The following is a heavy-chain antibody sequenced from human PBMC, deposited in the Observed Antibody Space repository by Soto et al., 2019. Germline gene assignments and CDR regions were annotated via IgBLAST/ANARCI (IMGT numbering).Heavy chain of an antibody. CDR2: IYWDDDK. Sequence: QITLKESGPMLVKPTQTLTLTCTFSGFSLSTSGVGVGWIRQPPGKALEWLALIYWDDDKRYSPPLKSRLTIPKDTSNNQVVLTITNMAPVDTATYCCAHSMTAAGSCDYWGQGTQVTVSS. V-gene: IGHV2-5*02. CDR3: AHSMTAAGSCDY. CDR1: GFSLSTSGVG. D-gene: IGHD6-13*01. J-gene: IGHJ4*02.